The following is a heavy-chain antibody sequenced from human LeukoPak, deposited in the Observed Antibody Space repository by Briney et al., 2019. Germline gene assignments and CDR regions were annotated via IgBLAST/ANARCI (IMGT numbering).Heavy chain of an antibody. CDR3: AKAFGPNYYDSSGYYQY. D-gene: IGHD3-22*01. V-gene: IGHV3-23*01. J-gene: IGHJ4*02. CDR2: ISGSGGST. Sequence: PGGSLRLSCAASGFTFSSYAMSWVRQAPGKGLEWVSAISGSGGSTYYADSVKGRFTISRDNSKNTLYLQMNSLRAEDTAVYYCAKAFGPNYYDSSGYYQYWGQGTLVTASS. CDR1: GFTFSSYA.